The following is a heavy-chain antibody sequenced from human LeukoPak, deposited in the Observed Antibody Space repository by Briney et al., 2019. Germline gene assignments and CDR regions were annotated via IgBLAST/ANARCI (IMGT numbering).Heavy chain of an antibody. D-gene: IGHD6-19*01. CDR1: GGSISSYY. CDR3: TTRRAVAGTALFDY. CDR2: IKSKTDGGTT. Sequence: ETLSRTCTVSGGSISSYYWSWVRQAPGKGLEWVGRIKSKTDGGTTDYAAPVKGRFTISRDDSKNTLYLQMNSLKTEDTAVYYCTTRRAVAGTALFDYWGQGTLVTVSS. V-gene: IGHV3-15*01. J-gene: IGHJ4*02.